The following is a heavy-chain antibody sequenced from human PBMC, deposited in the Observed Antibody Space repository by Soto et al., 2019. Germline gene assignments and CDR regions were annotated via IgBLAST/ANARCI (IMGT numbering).Heavy chain of an antibody. D-gene: IGHD3-3*01. V-gene: IGHV1-69*13. CDR1: GGTFSSYA. Sequence: ASVKVSCKASGGTFSSYAISWVRQAPGQGLEWMGGIIPIFGTANYAQKFQGRVTITADESTSTAYMELSSLRSEDTAVYYCARDLGEWLLTYYYYGMDVWGQGTTVTVSS. CDR2: IIPIFGTA. J-gene: IGHJ6*02. CDR3: ARDLGEWLLTYYYYGMDV.